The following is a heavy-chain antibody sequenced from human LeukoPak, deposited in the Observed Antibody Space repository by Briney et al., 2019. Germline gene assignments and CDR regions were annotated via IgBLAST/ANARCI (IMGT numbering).Heavy chain of an antibody. Sequence: SETLSLTCTVSGGSISSSSYYWGWIRQPPGKGLEWIGSIYYSGSTYYNPSLKSRVTISVDTSKNQFSLKLSSVTAADTAVYYCARERSKWILDAFEIWGQGTMVTVSS. CDR2: IYYSGST. D-gene: IGHD5-18*01. CDR3: ARERSKWILDAFEI. CDR1: GGSISSSSYY. V-gene: IGHV4-39*02. J-gene: IGHJ3*02.